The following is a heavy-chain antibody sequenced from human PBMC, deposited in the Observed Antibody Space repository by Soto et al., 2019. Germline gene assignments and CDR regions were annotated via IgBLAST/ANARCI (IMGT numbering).Heavy chain of an antibody. CDR2: TYYRSKWYR. Sequence: SQTLSLTCAISGDSVSSNSAAWNWLRQSPSRGLEWLGRTYYRSKWYRDYAISVQSRIIINPDTSKNQFSLQLNSMTPDDTAVYYCARDFNGLHTWDQETLVTVSS. V-gene: IGHV6-1*01. CDR1: GDSVSSNSAA. D-gene: IGHD2-15*01. J-gene: IGHJ5*02. CDR3: ARDFNGLHT.